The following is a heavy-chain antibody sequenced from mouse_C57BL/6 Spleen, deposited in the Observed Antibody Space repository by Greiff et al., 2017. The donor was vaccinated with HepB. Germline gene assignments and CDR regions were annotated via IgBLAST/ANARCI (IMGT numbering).Heavy chain of an antibody. CDR1: GFTFSSYT. J-gene: IGHJ2*01. V-gene: IGHV5-9*01. CDR2: ISGGGGNT. D-gene: IGHD2-3*01. Sequence: EVQLVESGGGLVKPGGSLKLSCAASGFTFSSYTMSWVRQTPEKRLEWVATISGGGGNTYYPDSVKGRFTISRDNAKNTLYLQMSSLRSEDTALYYCARDGYYPYYFDYWGQGTTLTGSS. CDR3: ARDGYYPYYFDY.